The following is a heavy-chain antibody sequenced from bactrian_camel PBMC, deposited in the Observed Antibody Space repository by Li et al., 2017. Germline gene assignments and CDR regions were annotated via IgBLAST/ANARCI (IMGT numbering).Heavy chain of an antibody. CDR2: IYSDGSNT. V-gene: IGHV3S6*01. CDR3: AADRFACLKESGSRWDQNEYHY. Sequence: VQLVESGGGLVQPGGSLRLSCAASGFTFSSYYMIWVRQAPGKGLEWVTGIYSDGSNTYYADSVKGRFTISRDNAKQSVYLRMNSLLPEDTAVYYCAADRFACLKESGSRWDQNEYHYWGQGTQVTVS. D-gene: IGHD6*01. CDR1: GFTFSSYY. J-gene: IGHJ4*01.